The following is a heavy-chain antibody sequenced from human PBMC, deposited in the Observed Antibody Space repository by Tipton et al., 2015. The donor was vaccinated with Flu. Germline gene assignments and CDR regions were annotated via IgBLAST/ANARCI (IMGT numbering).Heavy chain of an antibody. CDR3: GRGSSEWFPSHNFDY. CDR1: GYTFTSYD. V-gene: IGHV1-8*01. CDR2: MNPNSGNT. Sequence: QVQLVQSGAEVKKPGASVKVSCKASGYTFTSYDINWVRQATGQGLEWMGWMNPNSGNTGYAQKFQGRVTMTRNTSISTAYMELSGLRSEDPAVYYWGRGSSEWFPSHNFDYWGQGTLVTVSS. J-gene: IGHJ4*02. D-gene: IGHD3-3*01.